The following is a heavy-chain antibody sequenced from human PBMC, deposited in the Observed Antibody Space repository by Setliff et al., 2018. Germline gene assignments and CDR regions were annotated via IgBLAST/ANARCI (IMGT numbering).Heavy chain of an antibody. V-gene: IGHV3-49*04. D-gene: IGHD2-8*02. CDR1: GFTFGDYA. Sequence: PGGSLRLSCTASGFTFGDYAMSWVRQAPGKGLEWVGFIRSKAYGGTTEYAASVKGRFTISRDDSKSIAYLQMNSLKTEDTAVYYCTVYNTGSSKDHYWGQGTPVTVSS. J-gene: IGHJ4*02. CDR2: IRSKAYGGTT. CDR3: TVYNTGSSKDHY.